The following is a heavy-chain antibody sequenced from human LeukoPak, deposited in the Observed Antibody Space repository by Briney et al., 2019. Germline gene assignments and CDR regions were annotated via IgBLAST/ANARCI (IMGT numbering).Heavy chain of an antibody. Sequence: GGSLRLSCAASGFTFSSYAMSWVRQAPGKGLEWVSAISGSGGSTYYADSVKGRFTISRDNSKNTLYLQMNSLRAEDTAVYYCAKDQGAVLYRDWFDPWGQGTLVTVSS. CDR2: ISGSGGST. D-gene: IGHD2-8*01. CDR1: GFTFSSYA. J-gene: IGHJ5*02. CDR3: AKDQGAVLYRDWFDP. V-gene: IGHV3-23*01.